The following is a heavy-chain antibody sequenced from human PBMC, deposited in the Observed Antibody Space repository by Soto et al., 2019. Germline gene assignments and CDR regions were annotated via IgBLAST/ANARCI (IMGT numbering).Heavy chain of an antibody. Sequence: SVKVSCKASGGTFSSYAISWVRQAPGQGLEWMGGIIPIFGTANYAQKFQGRVTITADESTSTAYMELSSLRSEDTAVYYCAREYGNYNGSGSYYNTFDYWGQGTLVTVSS. J-gene: IGHJ4*02. D-gene: IGHD3-10*01. CDR2: IIPIFGTA. V-gene: IGHV1-69*13. CDR3: AREYGNYNGSGSYYNTFDY. CDR1: GGTFSSYA.